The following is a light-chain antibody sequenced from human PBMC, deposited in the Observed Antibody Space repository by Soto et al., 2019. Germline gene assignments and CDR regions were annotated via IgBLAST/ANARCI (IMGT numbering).Light chain of an antibody. CDR3: RSYVGTNSYV. CDR1: SSDAGGYNY. J-gene: IGLJ1*01. V-gene: IGLV2-8*01. CDR2: EVY. Sequence: SVLTPPPPASGSPGQSVTISCTGTSSDAGGYNYVSWYQHHPGKAPKLIIYEVYKRPSGVPDRFSGSKSGNTAALTVSGLQVEVDADYGCRSYVGTNSYVRGTGIKFAVL.